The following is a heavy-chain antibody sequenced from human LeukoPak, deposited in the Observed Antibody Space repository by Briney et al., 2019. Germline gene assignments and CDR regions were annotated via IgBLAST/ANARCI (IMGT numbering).Heavy chain of an antibody. D-gene: IGHD3/OR15-3a*01. CDR3: ARGDWTGRLVN. J-gene: IGHJ4*02. V-gene: IGHV4-34*01. CDR1: GFTFSSYS. Sequence: GSLRLSCAASGFTFSSYSMNWVRQVPGKGLEWIGEINHSGSTNYNPSLKSRVTISVDTSKNQFSLKLSSVTAADTAVYYCARGDWTGRLVNWGQGTLVTVSS. CDR2: INHSGST.